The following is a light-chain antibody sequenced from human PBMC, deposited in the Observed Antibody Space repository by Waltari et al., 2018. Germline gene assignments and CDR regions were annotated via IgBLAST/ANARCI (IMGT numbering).Light chain of an antibody. V-gene: IGLV1-44*01. J-gene: IGLJ3*02. CDR1: SSNIGSNT. CDR3: AAWDESLKGWV. CDR2: GND. Sequence: QSVLIQPPSASGTPGPRVTISCFGSSSNIGSNTVDWYQAVPGTAPKLLIHGNDQRPSGVPDRFSGSKSGASGSLAISGLQPEDETDYYCAAWDESLKGWVFGGGTRLTVL.